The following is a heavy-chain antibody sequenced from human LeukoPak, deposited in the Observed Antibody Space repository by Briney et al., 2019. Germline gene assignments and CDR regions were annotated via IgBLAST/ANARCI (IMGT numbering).Heavy chain of an antibody. Sequence: GASVTVSFKASGYTFTTYYMHWVRQAPGQGLEWMGRINPNSGDTNYAQKFQGRVTMTRDTSISTAYMELSRLISDDTAVYYCARGAGGAFDIWGQGTMVTVSS. CDR3: ARGAGGAFDI. J-gene: IGHJ3*02. CDR2: INPNSGDT. D-gene: IGHD3-10*01. V-gene: IGHV1-2*06. CDR1: GYTFTTYY.